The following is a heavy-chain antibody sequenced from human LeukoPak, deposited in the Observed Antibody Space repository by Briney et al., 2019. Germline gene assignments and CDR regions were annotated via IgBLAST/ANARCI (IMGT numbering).Heavy chain of an antibody. Sequence: SETLSLTCTVSGGSIRGSTYYWGWIRQPPGKGLEWIGSIYYSGSTYYNPSLKSRVTISVDTSKNQFSLKLNSVIAADTAIYFCTRSSQAIPAARFDYWGQGTPVTVSS. D-gene: IGHD2-2*01. V-gene: IGHV4-39*01. CDR2: IYYSGST. CDR3: TRSSQAIPAARFDY. J-gene: IGHJ4*02. CDR1: GGSIRGSTYY.